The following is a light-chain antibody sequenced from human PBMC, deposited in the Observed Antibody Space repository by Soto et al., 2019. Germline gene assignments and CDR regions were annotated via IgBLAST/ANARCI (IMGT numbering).Light chain of an antibody. CDR3: QSYDSSNSMI. V-gene: IGLV6-57*04. Sequence: NFMLTQPHSVSESPGKTVTISCTRSSGDIASNYVQWYQQRPGSAPTTVIYEDRQRPSGVPDRFSGSIDSSSNSASLTTSGLKTEDESDYYCQSYDSSNSMIFGGGTKVTVL. CDR2: EDR. CDR1: SGDIASNY. J-gene: IGLJ2*01.